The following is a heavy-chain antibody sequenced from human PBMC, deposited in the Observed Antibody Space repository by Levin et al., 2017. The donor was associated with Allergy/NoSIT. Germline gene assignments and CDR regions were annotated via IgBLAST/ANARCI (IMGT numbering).Heavy chain of an antibody. J-gene: IGHJ6*02. Sequence: SQTLSLTCTVSGGSISSYYWSWIRQPPGKGLEWIGYIYYSGSTNYNPSLKSRVTISVDTSKNQFSLKLSSVTAADTAVYYCARVMAVAGTQYYYYGMDVWGQGTTVTVSS. CDR3: ARVMAVAGTQYYYYGMDV. CDR1: GGSISSYY. CDR2: IYYSGST. V-gene: IGHV4-59*01. D-gene: IGHD6-19*01.